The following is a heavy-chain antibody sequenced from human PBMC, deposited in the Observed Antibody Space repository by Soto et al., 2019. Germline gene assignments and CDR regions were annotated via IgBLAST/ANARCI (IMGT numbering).Heavy chain of an antibody. J-gene: IGHJ5*02. CDR1: GGSISSYY. Sequence: SETLSLTCTVSGGSISSYYWSWIRQPPGKGLEWIGSMYYSGSTNYNPSLKSRVTISVDTSKNQFSLKLNSVTAADTAVYYCARDLGAKVVTAGVWLDPWGQGTMVTVYS. D-gene: IGHD2-15*01. CDR2: MYYSGST. CDR3: ARDLGAKVVTAGVWLDP. V-gene: IGHV4-59*01.